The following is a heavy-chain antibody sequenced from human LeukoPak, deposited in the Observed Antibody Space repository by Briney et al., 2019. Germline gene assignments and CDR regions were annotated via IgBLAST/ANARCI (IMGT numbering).Heavy chain of an antibody. J-gene: IGHJ6*02. Sequence: GGSLRLSCTASGFSVSSNYMNWVRQAPGKELEWVSVIYSGRSTYYADSVKGRFTISRDNSKNTLYLQMNSLRAEDTAVYYCATEGTTGNFYYYGLDVWGQGTTVTVSS. CDR1: GFSVSSNY. CDR3: ATEGTTGNFYYYGLDV. D-gene: IGHD4-17*01. CDR2: IYSGRST. V-gene: IGHV3-53*01.